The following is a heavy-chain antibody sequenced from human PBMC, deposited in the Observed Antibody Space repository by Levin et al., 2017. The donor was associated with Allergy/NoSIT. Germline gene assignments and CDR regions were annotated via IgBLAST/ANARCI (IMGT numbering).Heavy chain of an antibody. CDR2: ISGSGSII. CDR3: ARVTRCGGYCYFLDY. D-gene: IGHD2-21*02. Sequence: GGSLRLSCAASGFAFSDFYMTWIRRAPGKGLEWVSYISGSGSIIYYGDSVKGRFTISRDNAKNSLYLQMNSLRAEDTAVYYCARVTRCGGYCYFLDYWGQGALVTVSS. J-gene: IGHJ4*02. CDR1: GFAFSDFY. V-gene: IGHV3-11*01.